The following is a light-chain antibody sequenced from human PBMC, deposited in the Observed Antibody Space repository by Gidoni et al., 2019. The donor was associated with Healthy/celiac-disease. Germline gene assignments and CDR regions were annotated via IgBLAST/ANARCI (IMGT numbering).Light chain of an antibody. CDR1: QSVSSY. CDR3: QQRSNWPGLT. Sequence: EIVLTQSPATLSLSPGERTTPSCRASQSVSSYLAWYQQKPGQAPRLLIYDASNRATGIPARFSGSGSGTDFSLTIISLEPEDFAVYYCQQRSNWPGLTFGQGTKLEIK. CDR2: DAS. V-gene: IGKV3-11*01. J-gene: IGKJ2*01.